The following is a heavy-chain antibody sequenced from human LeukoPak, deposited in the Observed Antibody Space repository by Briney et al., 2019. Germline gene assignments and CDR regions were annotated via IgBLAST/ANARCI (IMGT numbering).Heavy chain of an antibody. J-gene: IGHJ4*02. CDR1: GFPFNIYS. V-gene: IGHV3-23*01. CDR3: ARDGGGYYYYFDY. Sequence: GGSLRLSCTTSGFPFNIYSMAWVRQAPGKGLEWVSSISSKGDYIFYADSVKGRFTISRDSSANSMYLQMNSLRAEDAAVYYCARDGGGYYYYFDYWGQGTLVTVSS. CDR2: ISSKGDYI. D-gene: IGHD3-22*01.